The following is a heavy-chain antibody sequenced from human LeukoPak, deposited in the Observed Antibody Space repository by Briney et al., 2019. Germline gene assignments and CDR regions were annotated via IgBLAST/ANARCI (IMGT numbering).Heavy chain of an antibody. Sequence: ASVKVSCKASGYTFTGYYVHWVRQTPGQGLEWMGWMNPKSGGTNYAQKFEARVTMNRDTSISTAYMELSRLRFDDTAVYYCARSPDILTGEKFDYWGQGTLVTVS. CDR3: ARSPDILTGEKFDY. CDR1: GYTFTGYY. J-gene: IGHJ4*02. D-gene: IGHD3-9*01. CDR2: MNPKSGGT. V-gene: IGHV1-2*02.